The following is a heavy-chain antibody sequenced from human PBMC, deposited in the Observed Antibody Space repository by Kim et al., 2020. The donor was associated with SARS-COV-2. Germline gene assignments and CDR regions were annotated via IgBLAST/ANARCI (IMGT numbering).Heavy chain of an antibody. CDR2: LSWSSGSI. V-gene: IGHV3-9*01. Sequence: GGSLRLSCAASGFTFVDFAVHRARPSPAQCLEWVSGLSWSSGSIPYSASVKARFTIPRDNAKNSLHLQMNSPRAEDTALYYCAKDQEYGIVGAFMDV. J-gene: IGHJ6*01. CDR3: AKDQEYGIVGAFMDV. CDR1: GFTFVDFA. D-gene: IGHD1-26*01.